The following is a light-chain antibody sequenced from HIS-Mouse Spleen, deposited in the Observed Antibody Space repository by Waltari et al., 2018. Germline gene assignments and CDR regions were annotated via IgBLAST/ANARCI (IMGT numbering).Light chain of an antibody. CDR3: QSADSSGTYWV. V-gene: IGLV3-25*03. CDR2: KDR. Sequence: SYELTQPPSVSVSPGQTARITCSGDALPKQYAYWYQQKPGQAPVLVIYKDRERPSGIPERLSGSSSGTTVTLTISGVQAEDEAVYYCQSADSSGTYWVFGGGTKLTVL. CDR1: ALPKQY. J-gene: IGLJ3*02.